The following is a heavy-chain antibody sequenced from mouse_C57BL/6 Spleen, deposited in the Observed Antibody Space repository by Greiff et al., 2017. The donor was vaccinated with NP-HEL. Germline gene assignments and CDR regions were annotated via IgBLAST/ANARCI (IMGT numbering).Heavy chain of an antibody. V-gene: IGHV1-63*01. Sequence: VKLQESGAELVRPGTSVKMSCKASGYTFTNYWIGWAKQRPGHGLEWIGDIYPGGGYTNYNEQFKGKATLTADKSSSTAYMQFSSLTSEDSAIYYCARGAQATDDAMDYWGQGTSVTVSS. CDR1: GYTFTNYW. J-gene: IGHJ4*01. CDR3: ARGAQATDDAMDY. CDR2: IYPGGGYT. D-gene: IGHD3-2*02.